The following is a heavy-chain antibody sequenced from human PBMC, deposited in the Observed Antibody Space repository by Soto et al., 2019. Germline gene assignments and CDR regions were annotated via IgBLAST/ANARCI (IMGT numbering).Heavy chain of an antibody. CDR3: AKDRRAGGNSAFYFDF. J-gene: IGHJ5*01. Sequence: GRSLRLSCAASGFKFSSYATSWVRQAPGGGLEWVSLISATGGGTYYADSVKGRFTISRDNSDNTLYLQVHSLRAEDTAVYYCAKDRRAGGNSAFYFDFWGQGAQVTVSS. CDR2: ISATGGGT. CDR1: GFKFSSYA. V-gene: IGHV3-23*01. D-gene: IGHD3-16*01.